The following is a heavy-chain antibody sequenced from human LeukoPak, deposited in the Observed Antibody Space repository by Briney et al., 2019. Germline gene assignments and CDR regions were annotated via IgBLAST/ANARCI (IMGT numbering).Heavy chain of an antibody. Sequence: PGGSLRLSCVASGFILSSDWMSWVRQAPGKGLEWVASIKEGGSEKYYVDSVKVRFTISRDSAKNSLYLQMNSLRAEDTAVYYCVRDSDRRSELWGQGTLVTVSS. CDR1: GFILSSDW. D-gene: IGHD1-26*01. CDR3: VRDSDRRSEL. CDR2: IKEGGSEK. J-gene: IGHJ4*02. V-gene: IGHV3-7*05.